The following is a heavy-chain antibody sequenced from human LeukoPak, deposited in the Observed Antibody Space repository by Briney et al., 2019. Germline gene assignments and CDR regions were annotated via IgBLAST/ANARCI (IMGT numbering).Heavy chain of an antibody. CDR3: AKRPVNYGTDV. CDR1: GGSFSGYY. V-gene: IGHV4-34*01. CDR2: INHSGST. D-gene: IGHD6-19*01. Sequence: SETLSLTCAVYGGSFSGYYWSWIRQPPGKGLEWIGEINHSGSTNYNPSLKSRVTISVDTSKNQFSLRLSSVTAADTAVYYCAKRPVNYGTDVWGQGTTVIVSS. J-gene: IGHJ6*02.